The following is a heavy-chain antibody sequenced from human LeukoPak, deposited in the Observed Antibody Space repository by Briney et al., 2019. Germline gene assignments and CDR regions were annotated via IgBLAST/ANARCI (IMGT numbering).Heavy chain of an antibody. Sequence: SGPTLFKPTPTLTLTCTFSGFSLRTRGVGVGWIPQLPGKAMEWLSLISWEDDKRYTPSLKSRLSITKDTSKNQVVHIMTNMDPVDTATYYCAHKFLPTVTTFDYWGQGTLVTVSS. CDR3: AHKFLPTVTTFDY. V-gene: IGHV2-5*02. CDR2: ISWEDDK. CDR1: GFSLRTRGVG. J-gene: IGHJ4*02. D-gene: IGHD4-11*01.